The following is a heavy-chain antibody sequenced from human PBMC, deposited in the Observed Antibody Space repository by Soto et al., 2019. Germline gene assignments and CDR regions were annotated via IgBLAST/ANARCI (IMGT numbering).Heavy chain of an antibody. CDR2: IYYSGST. CDR1: GGSISSGGYY. D-gene: IGHD4-17*01. Sequence: PSETLSLTCTVSGGSISSGGYYWSWIRQHPGKGLEWIGYIYYSGSTYYNPSLKSRVTISVDTSKNQFSLKLSSVTAADTAVYYCASYPYGDYKYYFDYWGQGTLVTVS. V-gene: IGHV4-31*03. CDR3: ASYPYGDYKYYFDY. J-gene: IGHJ4*02.